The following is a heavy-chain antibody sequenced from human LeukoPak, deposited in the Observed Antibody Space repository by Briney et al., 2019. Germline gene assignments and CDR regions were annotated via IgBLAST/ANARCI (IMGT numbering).Heavy chain of an antibody. V-gene: IGHV3-64D*06. Sequence: GGSLRLSCSASGFTFSNYAIHWVRQAPGKGLEYVSTIRHDGGNTNYADSVKGRFTISRDNSKNTLYLQMSSLRAEDTAVYYCVKAAGSWYGYFDYWGQGTLVTVSS. D-gene: IGHD6-13*01. J-gene: IGHJ4*02. CDR3: VKAAGSWYGYFDY. CDR1: GFTFSNYA. CDR2: IRHDGGNT.